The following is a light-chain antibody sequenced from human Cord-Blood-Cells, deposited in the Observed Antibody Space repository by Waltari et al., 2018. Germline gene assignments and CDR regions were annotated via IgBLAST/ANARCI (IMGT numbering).Light chain of an antibody. J-gene: IGKJ5*01. CDR2: GAS. V-gene: IGKV3-20*01. CDR1: QSVSSSY. CDR3: QQYGSLPIT. Sequence: DIVLTQSPGTLSLSPGARATLSCRASQSVSSSYLAWYQQKPGQAPRLLIDGASSRATGIPDRFSGSVAGTDFTLTISRLEPEDFAVYYCQQYGSLPITCGQGTRLEIK.